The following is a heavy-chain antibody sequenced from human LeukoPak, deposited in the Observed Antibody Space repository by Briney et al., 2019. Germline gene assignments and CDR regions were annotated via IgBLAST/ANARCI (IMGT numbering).Heavy chain of an antibody. CDR3: ARDGGWELLRYYMDV. V-gene: IGHV3-30-3*01. J-gene: IGHJ6*03. CDR1: GFTFSSYA. CDR2: ISYDGTNK. D-gene: IGHD1-26*01. Sequence: GGSLRLSCADSGFTFSSYAMDWVRQAPGKGLEWVAVISYDGTNKYYADSVKGRFTISRDNSKNTLYLQMNSLRAEDTAVYHCARDGGWELLRYYMDVWGKGTTVTVSS.